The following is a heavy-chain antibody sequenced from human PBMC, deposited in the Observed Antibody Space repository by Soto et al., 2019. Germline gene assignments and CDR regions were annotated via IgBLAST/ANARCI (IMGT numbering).Heavy chain of an antibody. CDR1: GGSISSGGYY. CDR2: IYYRGST. CDR3: ARGLSMITFGGVIAP. Sequence: QVQLQESAPGLVKPSQTLALTCTVSGGSISSGGYYWSWLRQHPGKALEWIGYIYYRGSTYYNTSLKSRVTISVDTYKNQFSLKLSSVTAADTAVYYCARGLSMITFGGVIAPCGQGTLVTVSS. V-gene: IGHV4-31*03. J-gene: IGHJ5*02. D-gene: IGHD3-16*01.